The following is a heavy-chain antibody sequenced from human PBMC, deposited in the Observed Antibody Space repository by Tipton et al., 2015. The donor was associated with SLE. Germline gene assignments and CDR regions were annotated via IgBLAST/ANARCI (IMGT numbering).Heavy chain of an antibody. D-gene: IGHD6-13*01. CDR2: IGTAGDT. Sequence: SLRLSCAASGFTFSSYDMHWVRQATGKGLEWVSAIGTAGDTYYPGSVKGRFTISRENAKNSLYLQMNSLRAGDTAVYYCASSFPGAGYFDYWGQGTLVTVSS. CDR1: GFTFSSYD. V-gene: IGHV3-13*01. CDR3: ASSFPGAGYFDY. J-gene: IGHJ4*02.